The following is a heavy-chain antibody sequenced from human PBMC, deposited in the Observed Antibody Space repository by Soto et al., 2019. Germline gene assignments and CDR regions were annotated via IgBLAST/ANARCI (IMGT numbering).Heavy chain of an antibody. CDR1: GGSFSGYY. CDR3: ARGRGGYSYGSGYYYGMDV. Sequence: SETLSLTCAVYGGSFSGYYWSWIRQPPGKGLEWIGEINHSGSTNYNPSLKSRVTISVDTSKNQFSLKLGSVTAADTAVYYCARGRGGYSYGSGYYYGMDVWGQGTTVTVSS. V-gene: IGHV4-34*01. CDR2: INHSGST. J-gene: IGHJ6*02. D-gene: IGHD5-18*01.